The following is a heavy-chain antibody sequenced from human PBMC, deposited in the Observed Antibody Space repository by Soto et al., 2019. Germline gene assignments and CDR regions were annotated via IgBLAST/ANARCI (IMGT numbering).Heavy chain of an antibody. J-gene: IGHJ5*02. CDR1: GFSFSNYG. V-gene: IGHV3-23*01. CDR3: AKHLWYGESVFDP. Sequence: GGSLRLSCAASGFSFSNYGMSWVRQAPGKGLEWVATTRGSSETANHADSVKGRFTISRDNSKNTLYLQMDSLRVEDTAAYYCAKHLWYGESVFDPWGQGTLVTVSS. CDR2: TRGSSETA. D-gene: IGHD3-10*01.